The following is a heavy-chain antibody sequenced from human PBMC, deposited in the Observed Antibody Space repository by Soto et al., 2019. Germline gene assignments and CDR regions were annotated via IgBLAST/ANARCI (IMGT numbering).Heavy chain of an antibody. CDR2: FDPEDGET. D-gene: IGHD6-13*01. CDR1: GYTLTELS. J-gene: IGHJ4*02. V-gene: IGHV1-24*01. Sequence: ASVKVSCKVSGYTLTELSMHWVRQAPGKGLEWMGGFDPEDGETIYAQKFQGRVTMTEDTSTDTAYMELSSLRSEDTAVYYCATSAMAYSSSPMMEYWGQGTRGTGSA. CDR3: ATSAMAYSSSPMMEY.